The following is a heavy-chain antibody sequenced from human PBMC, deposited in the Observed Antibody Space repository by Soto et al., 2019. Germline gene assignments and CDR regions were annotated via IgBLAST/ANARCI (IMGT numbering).Heavy chain of an antibody. Sequence: QVQLVQSGPEVKEPGSSVKVSCKTSGGTFSSYSLNWVRQAPGQGLEWMGVITPLYDTKNYAQRFRGRVTFTADESTSTVYMELTGATSDDTAVYFCARGGTLKPFDPWGQGTLVTVSS. J-gene: IGHJ5*02. CDR2: ITPLYDTK. V-gene: IGHV1-69*12. CDR3: ARGGTLKPFDP. CDR1: GGTFSSYS. D-gene: IGHD3-16*01.